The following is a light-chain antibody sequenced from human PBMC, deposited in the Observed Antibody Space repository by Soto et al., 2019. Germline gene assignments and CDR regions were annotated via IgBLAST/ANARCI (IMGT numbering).Light chain of an antibody. Sequence: QSVLTQSPSASGTPGQRVPISCSGSRSNIGTYAVNWYQQLPGAAPTLLIFRNHQRPSGVPDRFSGSKSGTSASLAISGPQSEDEADYYCAAWDDSLRAVVFGGGTKVTVL. CDR1: RSNIGTYA. CDR2: RNH. J-gene: IGLJ2*01. CDR3: AAWDDSLRAVV. V-gene: IGLV1-44*01.